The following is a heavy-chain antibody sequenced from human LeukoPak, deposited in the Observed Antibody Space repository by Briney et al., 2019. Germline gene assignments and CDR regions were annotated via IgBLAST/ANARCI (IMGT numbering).Heavy chain of an antibody. V-gene: IGHV4-61*02. D-gene: IGHD3-10*01. Sequence: SETLSLTCTVSGGSISSGSYYWSWIRQPAGEGLEWIGRIYTSGSTNYNPSLKSRVTISVDTSKNQFSLRLTSGTAADTAVYYCARQTGSGLFILPGGQGKLVTVSS. CDR3: ARQTGSGLFILP. CDR2: IYTSGST. J-gene: IGHJ4*02. CDR1: GGSISSGSYY.